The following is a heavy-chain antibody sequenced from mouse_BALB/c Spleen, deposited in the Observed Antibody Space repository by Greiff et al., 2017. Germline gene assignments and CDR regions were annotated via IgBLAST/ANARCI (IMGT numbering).Heavy chain of an antibody. CDR3: ARHYYGYVDY. CDR2: ISSGGGST. D-gene: IGHD1-1*01. Sequence: DVMLVESGGGLVKPGGSLKLSCAASGFAFSSYDMSWVRQTPEKRLEWVAYISSGGGSTYYPDTVKGRFTISRDNAKNTLYLQMSSLKSEDTAMYYCARHYYGYVDYWGQGTTLTVSS. V-gene: IGHV5-12-1*01. J-gene: IGHJ2*01. CDR1: GFAFSSYD.